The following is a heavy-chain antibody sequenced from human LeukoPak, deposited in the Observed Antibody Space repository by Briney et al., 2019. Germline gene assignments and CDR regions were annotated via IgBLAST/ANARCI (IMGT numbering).Heavy chain of an antibody. V-gene: IGHV5-51*01. D-gene: IGHD3-3*01. J-gene: IGHJ6*03. CDR3: GRRAYDFWSGAPDYYYYYMDV. CDR1: GYSFTTYW. Sequence: GESLKISCKGSGYSFTTYWIGWVRQTPGKGLEWMGIIYPGDSDTRYSPSFQGQVTISADKSIDTAYLQWSSLKASDTAMYYCGRRAYDFWSGAPDYYYYYMDVWGKGTTVTVSS. CDR2: IYPGDSDT.